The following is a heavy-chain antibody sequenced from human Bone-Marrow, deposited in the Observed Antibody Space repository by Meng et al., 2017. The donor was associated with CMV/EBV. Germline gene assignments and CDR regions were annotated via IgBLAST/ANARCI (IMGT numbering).Heavy chain of an antibody. Sequence: ASVKVSCKASGYTFTAYYMHWVRQAPGQGLEWMGWINPNSGGTNYAQKFQGRVTMTRDTSISTAYMELSRLRSDDTAVYYCARDGIVVVPAAIQGSNYYYYGMDVWGQGTTVTVSS. CDR3: ARDGIVVVPAAIQGSNYYYYGMDV. V-gene: IGHV1-2*02. CDR1: GYTFTAYY. D-gene: IGHD2-2*02. CDR2: INPNSGGT. J-gene: IGHJ6*02.